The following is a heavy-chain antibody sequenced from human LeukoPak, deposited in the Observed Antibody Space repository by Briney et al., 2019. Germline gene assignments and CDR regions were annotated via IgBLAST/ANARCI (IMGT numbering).Heavy chain of an antibody. CDR2: ISGSGGST. CDR1: GFTFSSYA. Sequence: GGSLRLSCAASGFTFSSYAMSWVRQAPGKGLECVSAISGSGGSTYYADSVKGRFTISRDNSKNTLYLQMNSLRAEDTAVYYCTSYRSGWSRGVEGYWGQGTLVTVSS. D-gene: IGHD6-19*01. V-gene: IGHV3-23*01. CDR3: TSYRSGWSRGVEGY. J-gene: IGHJ4*02.